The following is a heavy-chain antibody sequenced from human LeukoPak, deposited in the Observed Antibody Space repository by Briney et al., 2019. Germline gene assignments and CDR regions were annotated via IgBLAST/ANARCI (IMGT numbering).Heavy chain of an antibody. CDR3: ARGFWSGYYGLYYYYGMDV. CDR1: GGSISSYY. CDR2: IYYSGST. V-gene: IGHV4-59*01. D-gene: IGHD3-3*01. J-gene: IGHJ6*02. Sequence: SETLFLTCTVSGGSISSYYWSWIRQPPGKGLEWIGYIYYSGSTNYNPSLKSRVTISVGTSKNQFSLKLSSVTAADTAVYYCARGFWSGYYGLYYYYGMDVWGQGTTVTVSS.